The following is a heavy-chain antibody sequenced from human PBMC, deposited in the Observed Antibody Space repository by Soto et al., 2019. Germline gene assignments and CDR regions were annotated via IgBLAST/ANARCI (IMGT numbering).Heavy chain of an antibody. CDR2: INWNSGSI. D-gene: IGHD1-26*01. CDR3: VKDESIDWYSGHFRH. CDR1: GFTFDDYA. Sequence: PGGSLRLSCAASGFTFDDYAMHWVRQFPGKGLEWVSGINWNSGSIGYGDSVKGRFAISRDNAKNSLHLQMNSLSAEDTAFYYCVKDESIDWYSGHFRHWGEGTPVTVSS. J-gene: IGHJ1*01. V-gene: IGHV3-9*01.